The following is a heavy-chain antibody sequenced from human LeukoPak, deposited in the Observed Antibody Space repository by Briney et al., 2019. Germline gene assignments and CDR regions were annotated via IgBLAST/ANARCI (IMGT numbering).Heavy chain of an antibody. V-gene: IGHV3-48*01. CDR1: GFTFSSYS. J-gene: IGHJ3*02. D-gene: IGHD3-22*01. Sequence: GGSLRLSCAASGFTFSSYSMNWVRQAPGKGLEWVSYISSSSTIYYADSVKGRFTISRDNAKNSLYLQMNSLRAEDTAVYYCANHEFSGYSAREGAFDIWGQGTMDTVSS. CDR3: ANHEFSGYSAREGAFDI. CDR2: ISSSSTI.